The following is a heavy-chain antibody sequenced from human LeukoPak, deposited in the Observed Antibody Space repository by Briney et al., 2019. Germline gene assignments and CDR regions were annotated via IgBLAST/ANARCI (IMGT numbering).Heavy chain of an antibody. Sequence: GRSLRLSCAASGFTFSSYGTHWVRQAPGKGLEWVAVISYDGSNKYYADSVKGRFTISRDNSKNTLYLQMNSLRAEDTAVYYCAKEPYYYDSSGYYPYWGQGTLVTVSS. CDR3: AKEPYYYDSSGYYPY. V-gene: IGHV3-30*18. D-gene: IGHD3-22*01. CDR2: ISYDGSNK. J-gene: IGHJ4*02. CDR1: GFTFSSYG.